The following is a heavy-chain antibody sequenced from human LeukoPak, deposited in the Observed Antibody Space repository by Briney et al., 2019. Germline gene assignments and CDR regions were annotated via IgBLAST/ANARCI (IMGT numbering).Heavy chain of an antibody. CDR3: ARHHCSSTSCPNFDY. J-gene: IGHJ4*02. D-gene: IGHD2-2*01. CDR1: GASVSFYY. V-gene: IGHV4-59*08. CDR2: IYYTGNT. Sequence: SETLSLTCTVSGASVSFYYWNWIRQPPGKGLEWIGYIYYTGNTNYNPSLKSRVTMSIDTSKHQFSLKLNSVTAADTAVYYCARHHCSSTSCPNFDYWGQGTLVSVSS.